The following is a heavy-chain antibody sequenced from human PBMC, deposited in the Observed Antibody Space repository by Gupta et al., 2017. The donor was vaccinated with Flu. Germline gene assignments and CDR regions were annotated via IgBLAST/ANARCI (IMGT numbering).Heavy chain of an antibody. CDR2: INQDGSTK. D-gene: IGHD5-24*01. Sequence: EVQLVESGGGLVPPGGSLRLSCAASGFPFSDSWMNWVRLAPGKGREWVANINQDGSTKNYVDSLKGRFTVSRDNAKNSLYLQMDSLRAEDTAVYFCARNRGWEQFDYWGQGTLVTVSS. CDR3: ARNRGWEQFDY. CDR1: GFPFSDSW. J-gene: IGHJ4*02. V-gene: IGHV3-7*01.